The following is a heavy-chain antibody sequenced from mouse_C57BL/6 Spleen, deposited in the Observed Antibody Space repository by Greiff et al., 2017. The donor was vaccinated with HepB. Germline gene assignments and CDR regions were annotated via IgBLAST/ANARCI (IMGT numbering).Heavy chain of an antibody. CDR1: GFNIKDYY. Sequence: EVQLQQSGAELVKPGASVKLSCTASGFNIKDYYMHWVKQRTEQGLEWIGRIDPEGGETKYAPKFQGKATITADTSSNTAYLQLSSLTSEDTAVYYCARGALNWDWFAYWGQGTLVTVSS. J-gene: IGHJ3*01. V-gene: IGHV14-2*01. CDR2: IDPEGGET. CDR3: ARGALNWDWFAY. D-gene: IGHD4-1*02.